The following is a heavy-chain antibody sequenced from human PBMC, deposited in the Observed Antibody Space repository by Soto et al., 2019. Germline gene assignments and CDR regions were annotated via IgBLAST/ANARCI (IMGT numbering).Heavy chain of an antibody. J-gene: IGHJ6*02. CDR2: ISGDGGST. D-gene: IGHD2-15*01. CDR3: AKDITNCSGGSCYRYYYYYGMDV. CDR1: GFTFDDYA. Sequence: RGSLRLSCAASGFTFDDYAMHWVRQAPGKGLEWVSLISGDGGSTYYADSVKGRFTISRDNSKNSLYLQMNSLRTEDTALYYCAKDITNCSGGSCYRYYYYYGMDVWGQGTTVTVSS. V-gene: IGHV3-43*02.